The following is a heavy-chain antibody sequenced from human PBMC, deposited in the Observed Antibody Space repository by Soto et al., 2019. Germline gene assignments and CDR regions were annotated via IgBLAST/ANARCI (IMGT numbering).Heavy chain of an antibody. V-gene: IGHV1-3*01. CDR1: GFTFTLYS. CDR2: INGGSGKT. CDR3: ATGVLRFLGRSGGYYYMDV. Sequence: ASVKVSCKASGFTFTLYSMHWVRQAPGQRLEWMGWINGGSGKTKYSKKFQGRVTIARDTSAGTAYMEVSSLRSEDTAVYYCATGVLRFLGRSGGYYYMDVWGKGTTVTVSS. D-gene: IGHD3-3*01. J-gene: IGHJ6*03.